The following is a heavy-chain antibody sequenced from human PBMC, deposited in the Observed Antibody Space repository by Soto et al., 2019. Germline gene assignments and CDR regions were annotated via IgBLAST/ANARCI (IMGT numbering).Heavy chain of an antibody. CDR3: ARQHITILGVVIIRSPWFDP. J-gene: IGHJ5*02. V-gene: IGHV4-39*01. CDR1: GGSISSSSYY. Sequence: QLQLQESGPGLVKPSETLSLTCTVSGGSISSSSYYWGWLRQPPGKGLEWIGSIYYSGSTYYNPSRKSRVTISVDASKNQFSLKLSSVTAADTAVYYCARQHITILGVVIIRSPWFDPWGQGTLVTVSS. CDR2: IYYSGST. D-gene: IGHD3-3*01.